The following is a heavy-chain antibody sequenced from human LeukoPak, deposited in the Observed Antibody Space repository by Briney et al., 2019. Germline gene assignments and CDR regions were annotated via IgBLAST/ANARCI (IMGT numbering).Heavy chain of an antibody. CDR2: ISSSSSYI. CDR1: GFTVSSNY. Sequence: PGGSLRLSCAASGFTVSSNYMSWVRQAPGQGLEWVSSISSSSSYIYYADSVRGRFTISRDNAKNSLYLQINSLRAEDTAVYYCARVTIRGSGSYYRGAFDIWGHGTMVTVSS. V-gene: IGHV3-21*01. J-gene: IGHJ3*02. D-gene: IGHD3-10*01. CDR3: ARVTIRGSGSYYRGAFDI.